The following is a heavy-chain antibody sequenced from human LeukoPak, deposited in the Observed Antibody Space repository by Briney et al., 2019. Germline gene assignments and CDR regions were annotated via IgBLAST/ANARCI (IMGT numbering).Heavy chain of an antibody. D-gene: IGHD5-12*01. CDR2: IWYDGSNK. V-gene: IGHV3-30*19. J-gene: IGHJ4*02. CDR1: GFTFNNYG. CDR3: AREGNIVATLAY. Sequence: GGSLRLSCAASGFTFNNYGIHWVRQAPGKGLEGVAVIWYDGSNKNYADSVKGRFTISRDNSKNTLYLQMSGLRAGDTAVYYCAREGNIVATLAYWGQGTLVTVSS.